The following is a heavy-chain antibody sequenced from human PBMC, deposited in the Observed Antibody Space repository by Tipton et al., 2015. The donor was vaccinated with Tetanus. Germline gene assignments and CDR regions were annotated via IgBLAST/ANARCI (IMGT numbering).Heavy chain of an antibody. CDR1: GGSIRSGGYY. CDR3: ARIGWLQQTKPAFDI. J-gene: IGHJ3*02. V-gene: IGHV4-61*08. Sequence: TLSLTCTVSGGSIRSGGYYWSWIRQHPGRGLEWIGYVHYSGSTNYSPSLRSRVTLSVDTSKNQFSLKLSSVTAADTAVYYCARIGWLQQTKPAFDIWGQGTAVTVSS. CDR2: VHYSGST. D-gene: IGHD6-19*01.